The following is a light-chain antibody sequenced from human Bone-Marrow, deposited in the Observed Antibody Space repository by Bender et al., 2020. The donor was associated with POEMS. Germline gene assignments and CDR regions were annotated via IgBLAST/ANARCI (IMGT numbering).Light chain of an antibody. CDR3: AAWEDSLNGWV. CDR1: SSNIGTNY. V-gene: IGLV1-47*01. J-gene: IGLJ3*02. Sequence: QSVLTQPPSASGTPGQRVTISCSGSSSNIGTNYVYWYQRVPGTAPKLLIYRNNQRPSGVPDRFSGSKSGTSASLAISGLQSEDEADYYCAAWEDSLNGWVFGGGNKLTVL. CDR2: RNN.